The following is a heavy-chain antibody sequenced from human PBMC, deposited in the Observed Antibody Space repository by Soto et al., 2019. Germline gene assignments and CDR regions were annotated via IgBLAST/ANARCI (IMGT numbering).Heavy chain of an antibody. D-gene: IGHD3-22*01. CDR1: GYTFISYY. CDR3: SRGLGSGDY. CDR2: INPNGGST. Sequence: QVQLVRSGGVVKNPGASVTVSCRASGYTFISYYIHWVRQAPGQGLEWMAIINPNGGSTNYAQRFQGRVTVTRDTSTSIVYMELSSLRSEDTAVYYWSRGLGSGDYWGQGTLVTVSS. V-gene: IGHV1-46*01. J-gene: IGHJ4*02.